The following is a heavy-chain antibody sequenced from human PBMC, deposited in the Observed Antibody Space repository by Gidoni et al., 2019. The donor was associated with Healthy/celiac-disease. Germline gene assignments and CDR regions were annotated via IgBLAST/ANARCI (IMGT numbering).Heavy chain of an antibody. Sequence: EVQLVESGGGLVQPGRSLRLSCAASGFTFDDYAMHWVRQAPGKGLEWVSGISWNSGSIGYADSVKGRFTISRDNAKNSLYLQMNSLRAEDTALYYCAKDLPSSGRDYYGMDVWGQGTTVTVSS. V-gene: IGHV3-9*01. J-gene: IGHJ6*02. D-gene: IGHD6-6*01. CDR2: ISWNSGSI. CDR1: GFTFDDYA. CDR3: AKDLPSSGRDYYGMDV.